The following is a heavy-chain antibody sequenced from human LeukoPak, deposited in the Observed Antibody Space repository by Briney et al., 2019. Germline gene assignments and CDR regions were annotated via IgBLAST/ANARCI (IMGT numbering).Heavy chain of an antibody. CDR2: IKEDGREE. CDR1: GFSFNTYW. D-gene: IGHD5-18*01. V-gene: IGHV3-7*04. Sequence: GGSLRLSCAASGFSFNTYWMTWVRQAPGRGLEWVANIKEDGREEYYVDSVKGRFTISRDNAKSSLFLQMNRLRAEDTAVYYCARGTLTAPGLDSWGRGTLVTVSS. CDR3: ARGTLTAPGLDS. J-gene: IGHJ4*02.